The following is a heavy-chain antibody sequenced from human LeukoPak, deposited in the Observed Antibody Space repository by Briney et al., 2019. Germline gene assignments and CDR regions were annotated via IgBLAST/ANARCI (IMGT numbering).Heavy chain of an antibody. CDR2: IKQDGSEK. Sequence: PGGSLRLSCAASGFTFSNYWMSWVRQAPGKGLEWVANIKQDGSEKYYVDSVKGRFTISRDNAKNSLYLQMNSLRAEDTAVYYCARAYYYDSSGPFDYWGQGTLVTVSS. CDR3: ARAYYYDSSGPFDY. D-gene: IGHD3-22*01. J-gene: IGHJ4*02. CDR1: GFTFSNYW. V-gene: IGHV3-7*01.